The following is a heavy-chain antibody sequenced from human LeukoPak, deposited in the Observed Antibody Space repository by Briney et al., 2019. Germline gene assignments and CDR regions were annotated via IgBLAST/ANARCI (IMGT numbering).Heavy chain of an antibody. J-gene: IGHJ2*01. Sequence: SETLSLTCTVSGGSIISESNYWAWIRQSPGKGLEWIGNIYYTGSTYYNASLKSRVTMSVDTCKNQFSLKLTSVTAADTAVYYCARGGPMPVLVITVGCFSTLWSGGTLASVSS. CDR3: ARGGPMPVLVITVGCFSTL. CDR1: GGSIISESNY. V-gene: IGHV4-39*01. D-gene: IGHD3-22*01. CDR2: IYYTGST.